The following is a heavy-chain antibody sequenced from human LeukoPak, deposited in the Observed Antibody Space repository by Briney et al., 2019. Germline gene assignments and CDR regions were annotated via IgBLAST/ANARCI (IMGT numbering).Heavy chain of an antibody. CDR2: IIHSGAT. J-gene: IGHJ4*02. CDR1: GGSFSDYY. D-gene: IGHD3-10*01. V-gene: IGHV4-34*12. Sequence: PSETLSLTCGASGGSFSDYYWSWIRQPPGKGLEWIGEIIHSGATSSNPSLKSRVTISMDPSKNQFSLELRFVTAADTAVYYCARLGASLEWDSGSFPDYWGQGTLVTVSS. CDR3: ARLGASLEWDSGSFPDY.